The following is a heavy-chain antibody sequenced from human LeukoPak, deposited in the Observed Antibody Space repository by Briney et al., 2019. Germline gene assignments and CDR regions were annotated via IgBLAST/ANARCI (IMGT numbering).Heavy chain of an antibody. CDR3: AKGPMTTRY. V-gene: IGHV3-23*01. CDR2: ISGSGDST. J-gene: IGHJ4*02. Sequence: GGSLRLSCAASAFTFSSYAMSWVRQAPGKGLEWVSAISGSGDSTYYADSVKGRFSISRDNSKNTLYMQMNSLRAEDTAVYYCAKGPMTTRYWGQGTLVTASS. CDR1: AFTFSSYA. D-gene: IGHD4-11*01.